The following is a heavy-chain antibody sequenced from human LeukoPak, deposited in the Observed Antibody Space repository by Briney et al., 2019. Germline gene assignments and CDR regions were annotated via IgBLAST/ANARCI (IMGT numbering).Heavy chain of an antibody. CDR1: GYTLTELS. CDR2: FDPEDGET. J-gene: IGHJ4*02. CDR3: ATGYCSSTSCSAKDPNFDY. D-gene: IGHD2-2*01. Sequence: ASVKVSCKVSGYTLTELSMHWVRQAPGKGLEWMGGFDPEDGETIYAQKFQGRVTMTEATSTDTAYMELSSLRSEDTAVYYCATGYCSSTSCSAKDPNFDYWGQGTLVTVSS. V-gene: IGHV1-24*01.